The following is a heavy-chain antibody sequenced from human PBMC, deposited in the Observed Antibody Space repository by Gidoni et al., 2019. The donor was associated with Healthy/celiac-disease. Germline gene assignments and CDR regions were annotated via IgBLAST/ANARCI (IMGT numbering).Heavy chain of an antibody. D-gene: IGHD2-15*01. J-gene: IGHJ4*02. CDR2: ISGSGGST. Sequence: EVQLLESGGGLVQPGGSLRLSCAASGFTFSSYTRSWVSQAPGKGLEWVSAISGSGGSTYYADSVKGRFTISIDNSKNTLYLQMNSLRAEETAVYYCAKDYLNCSGGSCYSYFDYWGQGTLVTVSS. CDR3: AKDYLNCSGGSCYSYFDY. CDR1: GFTFSSYT. V-gene: IGHV3-23*01.